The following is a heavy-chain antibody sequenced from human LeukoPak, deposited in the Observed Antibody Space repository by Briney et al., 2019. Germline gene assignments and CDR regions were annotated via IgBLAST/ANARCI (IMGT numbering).Heavy chain of an antibody. J-gene: IGHJ4*02. Sequence: SETLSLTCTVSGGSISSYYWSWIRQPPGKGLEWIGEINHSGSTNYNPSLKSRVTISVDTSKNQFSLKLSSVTAADTAVYYCARTRYNWNYDYWGQGTLVTVSS. V-gene: IGHV4-34*01. CDR3: ARTRYNWNYDY. CDR2: INHSGST. CDR1: GGSISSYY. D-gene: IGHD1-7*01.